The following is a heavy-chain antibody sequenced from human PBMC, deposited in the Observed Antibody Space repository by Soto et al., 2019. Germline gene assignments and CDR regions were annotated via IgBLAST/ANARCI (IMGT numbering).Heavy chain of an antibody. CDR2: IYYSGST. J-gene: IGHJ4*02. D-gene: IGHD3-3*02. V-gene: IGHV4-31*03. Sequence: SETLSLTCTVSGGSISSGGYYWSWIRQHPGKGLEWIGYIYYSGSTYYNPSLKSRVTISVDTSKNQFSLKLSSVTAADTAVYYCARVSGNGKSLMFDYWGQGTLVTVSS. CDR1: GGSISSGGYY. CDR3: ARVSGNGKSLMFDY.